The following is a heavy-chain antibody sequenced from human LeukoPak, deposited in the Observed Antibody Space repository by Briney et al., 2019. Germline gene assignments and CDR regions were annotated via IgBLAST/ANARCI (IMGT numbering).Heavy chain of an antibody. J-gene: IGHJ2*01. CDR2: TYYRSKCYD. V-gene: IGHV6-1*01. CDR1: GDSVSSNSAA. Sequence: SQTLSLTCAISGDSVSSNSAAWSWIRLSPSRGLEWLGRTYYRSKCYDDYAVSVKSRIPINPDTSTNQFSLQLASVTPEDTAVYFCARVTWYFDLWGRGTLVTVSS. CDR3: ARVTWYFDL.